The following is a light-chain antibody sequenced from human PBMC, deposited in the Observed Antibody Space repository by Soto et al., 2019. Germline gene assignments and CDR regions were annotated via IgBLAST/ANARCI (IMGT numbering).Light chain of an antibody. Sequence: QSALTQPPSASGSPGQSVTISCTGTSSDVGGYNYVSWYQQHPGKAPKLMIYEVSKRPSGVPDRFSGSKSGNTASLTVSGLQPGDEADYYCSSYAGSNNFVVFGGGTKLTVL. CDR1: SSDVGGYNY. J-gene: IGLJ2*01. V-gene: IGLV2-8*01. CDR2: EVS. CDR3: SSYAGSNNFVV.